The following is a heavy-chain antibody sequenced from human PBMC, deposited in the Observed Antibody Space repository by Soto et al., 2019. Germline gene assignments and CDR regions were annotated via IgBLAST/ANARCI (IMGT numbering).Heavy chain of an antibody. CDR2: INPNSGGT. D-gene: IGHD6-13*01. CDR3: ARSLLDEYSSSWRSAYYGMDV. J-gene: IGHJ6*02. V-gene: IGHV1-2*02. Sequence: QVQLVQSGAEVKKPGASVKVSCKASGFTFSAYYIYWVRQAPGQGLEWIGWINPNSGGTNNAQKLRGRVTMTRDTSTSTVYMELSALIPDDTAVYYCARSLLDEYSSSWRSAYYGMDVWGQGTTVTVSS. CDR1: GFTFSAYY.